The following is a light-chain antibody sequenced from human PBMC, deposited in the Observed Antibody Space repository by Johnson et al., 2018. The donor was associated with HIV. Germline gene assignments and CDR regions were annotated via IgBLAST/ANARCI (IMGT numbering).Light chain of an antibody. CDR2: DNN. CDR1: SSNIGNNY. Sequence: QSVLTQPPSVSAAPGQKVTISCSGSSSNIGNNYVSWYQQLPGTAPKLLIYDNNKRPSGIPDRFSGSKSGTSATLGITGLQTGEDGDYYCESWDSSLSTGSYVFGTGHKVTVL. CDR3: ESWDSSLSTGSYV. V-gene: IGLV1-51*01. J-gene: IGLJ1*01.